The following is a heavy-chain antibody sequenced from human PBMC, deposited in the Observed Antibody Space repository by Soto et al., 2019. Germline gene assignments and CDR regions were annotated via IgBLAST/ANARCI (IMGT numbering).Heavy chain of an antibody. D-gene: IGHD5-18*01. CDR1: GYTFASYA. Sequence: GASVKVSCKASGYTFASYAMHWVRQAPGQRLEWMGWINAGNGNTKYSQKFQGRVTITRDTSASTAYMELSSLRSEDTAMYYCAREPHKWLRPKFVDTAMAVFFDYWGQGTLVTVSS. CDR2: INAGNGNT. CDR3: AREPHKWLRPKFVDTAMAVFFDY. J-gene: IGHJ4*02. V-gene: IGHV1-3*01.